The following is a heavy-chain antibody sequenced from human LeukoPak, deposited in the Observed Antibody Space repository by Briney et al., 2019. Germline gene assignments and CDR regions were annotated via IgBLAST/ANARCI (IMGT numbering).Heavy chain of an antibody. CDR1: GFTFSSVN. Sequence: GGSLRLSCAASGFTFSSVNMHWVRQAPGKGLGWVSRLKSDGSAAMYADSVQSRFTISRDNARNTVHLLMSSLAVEETGVYYCARGIYGDPVAFDSWGQGALVTVSS. V-gene: IGHV3-74*03. CDR2: LKSDGSAA. J-gene: IGHJ4*02. CDR3: ARGIYGDPVAFDS. D-gene: IGHD4-17*01.